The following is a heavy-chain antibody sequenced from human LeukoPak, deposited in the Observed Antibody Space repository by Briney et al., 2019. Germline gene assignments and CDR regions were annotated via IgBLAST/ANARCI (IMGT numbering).Heavy chain of an antibody. V-gene: IGHV1-2*02. Sequence: ASVKVSCKASGYTFTGYYIHWVRQAPGQGLEWMGWINPNSGGTNYAQKFQGRVTMTRDTSVSTAYMELSSLRSEDTAVYYCARGSYYDFWSGYYGGYFDYWGQGTLVTVSS. CDR2: INPNSGGT. CDR3: ARGSYYDFWSGYYGGYFDY. J-gene: IGHJ4*02. CDR1: GYTFTGYY. D-gene: IGHD3-3*01.